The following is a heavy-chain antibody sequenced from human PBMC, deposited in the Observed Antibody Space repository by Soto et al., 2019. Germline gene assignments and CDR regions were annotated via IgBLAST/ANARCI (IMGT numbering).Heavy chain of an antibody. D-gene: IGHD3-3*01. V-gene: IGHV3-21*01. J-gene: IGHJ6*02. CDR3: ARDLAVIIPYDKYGVGV. Sequence: VGSLRLSCIGSGFSFSYYNMNWVRQAPGKGLEWVSSISSSSGSIYYVDSVKGRFTISRDDAKNSLYLQMNSLRGEDTAVYYCARDLAVIIPYDKYGVGVWGQGTTVTVSS. CDR1: GFSFSYYN. CDR2: ISSSSGSI.